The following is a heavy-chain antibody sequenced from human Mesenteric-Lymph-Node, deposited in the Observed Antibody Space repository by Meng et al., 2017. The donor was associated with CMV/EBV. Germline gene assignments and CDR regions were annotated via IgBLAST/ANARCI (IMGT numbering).Heavy chain of an antibody. CDR1: GFTFTNYW. CDR3: ARFDWGARTFDI. CDR2: IRDDGSNK. J-gene: IGHJ3*02. V-gene: IGHV3-7*01. D-gene: IGHD3-9*01. Sequence: GGSLRLSCAASGFTFTNYWMSWVRQAPGKGLDWVAFIRDDGSNKYYADSVKGRFTISRDNAKNSLYLQMNSLRAEDTAVYYCARFDWGARTFDIWGRGTMVTVSS.